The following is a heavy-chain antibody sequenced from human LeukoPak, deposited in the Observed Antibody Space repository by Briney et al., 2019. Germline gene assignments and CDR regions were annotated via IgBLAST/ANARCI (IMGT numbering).Heavy chain of an antibody. CDR3: ARASDPWLQLT. CDR2: ISGSGGST. CDR1: GFTFRSYA. Sequence: GGSLRLSCAASGFTFRSYAMSWVRQAPGKGLEWVSAISGSGGSTYYADSVRGRFTISRDNAQTSLYLQMNSLRAEDTAVYYCARASDPWLQLTWGQGTLVTVSS. V-gene: IGHV3-23*01. J-gene: IGHJ5*02. D-gene: IGHD5-24*01.